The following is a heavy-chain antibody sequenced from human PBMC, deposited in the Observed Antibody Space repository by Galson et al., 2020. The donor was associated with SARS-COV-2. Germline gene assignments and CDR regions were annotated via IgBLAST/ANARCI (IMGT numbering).Heavy chain of an antibody. J-gene: IGHJ5*02. CDR2: IYHSGST. V-gene: IGHV4-39*07. CDR3: ARVTIVGVAMNTFDP. CDR1: RGSVSNTNYY. Sequence: SQTLSLTCTVSRGSVSNTNYYWGWIRQPPGEGPEWIGHIYHSGSTYYNPSLKSRVTMFVDTSKNQFSLNLGSVTAADTAVYYCARVTIVGVAMNTFDPWGQGTLVTVSS. D-gene: IGHD3-3*01.